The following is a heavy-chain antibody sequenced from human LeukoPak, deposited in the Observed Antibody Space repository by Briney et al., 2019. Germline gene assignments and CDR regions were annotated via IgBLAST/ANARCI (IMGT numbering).Heavy chain of an antibody. CDR1: GYTFTGYY. V-gene: IGHV1-2*06. Sequence: ASVKVSCKASGYTFTGYYMHWVRQAPGQGLEWMGRIKSNSGGTNYAQKFQGRVTVTRDTSISTAYMELSSLRSDDTAVYYCARGLRTGTTGVWGQGTLVTVSS. CDR3: ARGLRTGTTGV. CDR2: IKSNSGGT. J-gene: IGHJ4*02. D-gene: IGHD1-1*01.